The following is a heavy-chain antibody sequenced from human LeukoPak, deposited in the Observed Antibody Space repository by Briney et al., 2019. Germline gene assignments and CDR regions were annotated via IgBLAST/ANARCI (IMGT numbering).Heavy chain of an antibody. V-gene: IGHV3-23*01. D-gene: IGHD1-26*01. CDR3: AKRERGSYSLDY. J-gene: IGHJ4*02. CDR1: GFTFSSYA. CDR2: ISGGGGST. Sequence: PGGSLRLPCAASGFTFSSYAMSWVRQAPGKGLEWVSAISGGGGSTYYADSVKGRFTISRDNSKNTLYLQMNSLRAEDTAVYYCAKRERGSYSLDYWGQGTLVTVSS.